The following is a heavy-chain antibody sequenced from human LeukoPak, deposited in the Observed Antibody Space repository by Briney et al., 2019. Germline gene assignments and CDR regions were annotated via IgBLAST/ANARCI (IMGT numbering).Heavy chain of an antibody. V-gene: IGHV3-53*01. CDR2: IYRGGST. CDR3: ARAPYYYGPVDY. D-gene: IGHD3-10*01. CDR1: GFTVSSNY. J-gene: IGHJ4*02. Sequence: GGSLRLSCAASGFTVSSNYMSWVRQAPGKGLEWVSVIYRGGSTYYADSVKGRFTISRDNSKNTLYLQMNSLRAEDTAVYYCARAPYYYGPVDYWGQGTLVSVYS.